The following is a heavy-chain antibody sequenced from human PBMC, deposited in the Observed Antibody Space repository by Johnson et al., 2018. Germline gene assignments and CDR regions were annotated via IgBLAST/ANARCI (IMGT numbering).Heavy chain of an antibody. Sequence: QVQLGQSGGGVVEPGRSLRLSCSASGFSFSNYVMPWVRQAPGKGLEWVAVTSNDAGLKYYVDSVKGRFTIYRDNSKGTVYLQINSLRAEDTAVYYCATGAISGVIYREFFQHWGQGTLVTVSS. V-gene: IGHV3-30*03. CDR1: GFSFSNYV. D-gene: IGHD3-10*01. CDR3: ATGAISGVIYREFFQH. J-gene: IGHJ1*01. CDR2: TSNDAGLK.